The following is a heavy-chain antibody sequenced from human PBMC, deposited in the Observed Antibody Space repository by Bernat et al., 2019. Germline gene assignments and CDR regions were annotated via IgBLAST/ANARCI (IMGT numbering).Heavy chain of an antibody. CDR3: ARDLHYYDSSGYWRAFDI. V-gene: IGHV4-34*01. J-gene: IGHJ3*02. CDR1: GGSFSGYY. CDR2: INHSGST. D-gene: IGHD3-22*01. Sequence: QVQLQQWGAGLLKPSETLSLTCAVYGGSFSGYYWSWIRQPPGKGLEWIGEINHSGSTNYNPSLKSRVTISVDTSKSQFSLELSSVTAADTAVYYCARDLHYYDSSGYWRAFDIWGQGTMVTVSS.